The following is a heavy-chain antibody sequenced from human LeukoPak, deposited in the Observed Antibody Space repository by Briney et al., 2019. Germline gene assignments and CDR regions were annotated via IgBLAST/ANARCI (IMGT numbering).Heavy chain of an antibody. V-gene: IGHV3-23*01. CDR2: ITGNGATT. CDR3: AKDFAVAAYFDY. CDR1: GFALSSFS. J-gene: IGHJ4*02. D-gene: IGHD6-19*01. Sequence: GGSLRLSCAAAGFALSSFSMNWVLQAPGKGLEWVSGITGNGATTYYADSVKGRSTISRDNSKNTLYLQLNSMRAEDTAIYYCAKDFAVAAYFDYWGQGTLITVSS.